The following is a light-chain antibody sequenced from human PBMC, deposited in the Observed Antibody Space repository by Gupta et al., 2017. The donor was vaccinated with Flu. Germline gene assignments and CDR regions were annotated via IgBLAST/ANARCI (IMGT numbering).Light chain of an antibody. V-gene: IGLV2-14*01. J-gene: IGLJ2*01. CDR2: EVC. Sequence: STLIPPESVTGSRGQTVNISCAGTSRDVGGYNYGSWYQQHPGKAPKLMLYEVCNRPSAVTNRFSGSKADNSASLTFCSPQTEYGADYYCSSYSSSSTLIFGGGTKLTVL. CDR3: SSYSSSSTLI. CDR1: SRDVGGYNY.